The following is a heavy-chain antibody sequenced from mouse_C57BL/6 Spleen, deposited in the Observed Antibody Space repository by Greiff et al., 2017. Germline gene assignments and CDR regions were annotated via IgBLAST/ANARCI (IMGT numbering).Heavy chain of an antibody. D-gene: IGHD3-2*02. CDR2: IDPSDSYT. V-gene: IGHV1-69*01. Sequence: QVQLQQPGAELGMPGASVKLSCKASGYTFTSYWMHWVKQRPGQGLEWIGEIDPSDSYTNYNQKFKGKSTLTVDKSSSTAYMQLSSLTSEDSAVYYCASGGSSGYFDYWGQGTTLTVSS. CDR3: ASGGSSGYFDY. J-gene: IGHJ2*01. CDR1: GYTFTSYW.